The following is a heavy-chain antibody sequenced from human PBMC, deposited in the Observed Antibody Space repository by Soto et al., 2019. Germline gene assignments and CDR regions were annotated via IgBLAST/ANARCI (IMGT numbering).Heavy chain of an antibody. Sequence: QVQLVESGGGVVQPGRSLRLSCAASGFTFNNYGMHWVRQAPGKGLVWVTVISYDGSHKYYADSVKDRFTISRDNSKNTLYLQMNSLRDEDTAVYYCAKRRGDHSNYSWGIDVWGQGTTVTVSS. V-gene: IGHV3-30*18. CDR2: ISYDGSHK. D-gene: IGHD4-4*01. CDR3: AKRRGDHSNYSWGIDV. CDR1: GFTFNNYG. J-gene: IGHJ6*02.